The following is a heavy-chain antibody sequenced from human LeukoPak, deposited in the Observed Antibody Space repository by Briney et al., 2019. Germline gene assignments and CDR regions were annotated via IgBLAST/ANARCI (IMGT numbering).Heavy chain of an antibody. J-gene: IGHJ4*02. CDR2: INHSGST. D-gene: IGHD4-23*01. V-gene: IGHV4-34*01. CDR3: ARRLAIYGGNFVSPIDY. Sequence: SETLSLTCAVYGGSFSGYYWSWIRQPPGKGLEWIGEINHSGSTNYNPSLKSRVTISVDTSKNQFSLKLSSVTAADTAVYYCARRLAIYGGNFVSPIDYWGQGTLVTVSS. CDR1: GGSFSGYY.